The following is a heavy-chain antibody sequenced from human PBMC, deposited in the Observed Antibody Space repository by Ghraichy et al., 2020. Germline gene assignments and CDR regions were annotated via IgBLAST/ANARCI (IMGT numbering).Heavy chain of an antibody. D-gene: IGHD5-24*01. J-gene: IGHJ3*02. V-gene: IGHV4-39*01. CDR2: IYYSGRT. CDR1: GGSISSNSYY. CDR3: AQPGEMATIYDAFDI. Sequence: SETLSLTCTVSGGSISSNSYYWGWIRQPPGKGLEWIGTIYYSGRTYYNPSLKSRVTISVDTSNNQFSLKLNSVTAADTAVYYCAQPGEMATIYDAFDIWGQGTMVTVSS.